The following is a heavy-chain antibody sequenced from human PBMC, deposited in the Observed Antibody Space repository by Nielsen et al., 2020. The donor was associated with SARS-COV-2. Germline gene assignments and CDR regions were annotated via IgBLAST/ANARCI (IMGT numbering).Heavy chain of an antibody. V-gene: IGHV3-7*05. J-gene: IGHJ5*02. Sequence: GRSLRLSCAASGFSFSTSWMNWVRQGPGKRLEWVANINPDGSMKRHVDSVMGRFTISRDNARDSLYLQMNNLRAEDTAIYYCLQGGASWGQGTLVTVSS. CDR2: INPDGSMK. CDR1: GFSFSTSW. CDR3: LQGGAS. D-gene: IGHD1-1*01.